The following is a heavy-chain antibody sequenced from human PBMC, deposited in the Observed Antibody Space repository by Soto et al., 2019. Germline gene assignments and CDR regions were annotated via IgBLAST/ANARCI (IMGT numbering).Heavy chain of an antibody. V-gene: IGHV3-30*03. CDR2: ISYDGVNK. CDR3: ARCRGYDFWSWFDY. CDR1: GFTFSGHG. Sequence: QVQLVESGGGVVQPGRSLRLSCAASGFTFSGHGMHWVRQAPGKGLEWVAVISYDGVNKFYADSVKGRFTISRDNSKDTLDLQTNRLRTEATAVYYCARCRGYDFWSWFDYWGQGIAVTVSS. J-gene: IGHJ4*02. D-gene: IGHD3-3*01.